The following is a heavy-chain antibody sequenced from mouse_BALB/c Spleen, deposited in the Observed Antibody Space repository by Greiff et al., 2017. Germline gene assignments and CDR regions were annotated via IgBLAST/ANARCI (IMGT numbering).Heavy chain of an antibody. CDR1: GFDFSRYW. CDR3: ARPDSSGYVVDY. Sequence: EVQLVESGGGLVQPGGSLKLSCAASGFDFSRYWMSWVRQAPGKGLEWIGEINPDSSTINYTPSLKDKFIISRDNAKNTLYLQMSKVRSEDTALYYCARPDSSGYVVDYWGQGTSVTVSS. CDR2: INPDSSTI. D-gene: IGHD3-2*01. V-gene: IGHV4-1*02. J-gene: IGHJ4*01.